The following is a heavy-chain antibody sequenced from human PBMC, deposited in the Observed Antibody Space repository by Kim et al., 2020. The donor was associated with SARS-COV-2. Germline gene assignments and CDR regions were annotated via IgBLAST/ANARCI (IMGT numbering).Heavy chain of an antibody. CDR1: GGSISSYY. J-gene: IGHJ4*02. V-gene: IGHV4-59*13. CDR3: ASGYCSSTSCYVLDY. CDR2: IYYSGST. Sequence: SETLSLTCTVSGGSISSYYWSWIRQPPGKGLEWIGYIYYSGSTNYNPSLKSRVTISVDTSKNQFSLKLSSVTAADTAVYYCASGYCSSTSCYVLDYWGQGTLVTVSS. D-gene: IGHD2-2*03.